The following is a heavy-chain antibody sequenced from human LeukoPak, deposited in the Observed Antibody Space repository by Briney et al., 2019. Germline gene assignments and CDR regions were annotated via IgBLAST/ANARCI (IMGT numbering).Heavy chain of an antibody. D-gene: IGHD2-15*01. J-gene: IGHJ4*02. Sequence: GGSLRLSCAASGFTFSSYRMNWVRQAPGKGLEWVSSISSSSSYIYYADSVKGRFTMSRDNSKNTLYLQMNSLRAEDTAVYYCAKGVGYCSGGSCQQFDYWGQGTLVTVSS. CDR2: ISSSSSYI. CDR1: GFTFSSYR. CDR3: AKGVGYCSGGSCQQFDY. V-gene: IGHV3-21*04.